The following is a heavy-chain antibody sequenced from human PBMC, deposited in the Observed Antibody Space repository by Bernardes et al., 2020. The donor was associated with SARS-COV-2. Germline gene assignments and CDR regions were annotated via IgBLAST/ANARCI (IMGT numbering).Heavy chain of an antibody. J-gene: IGHJ6*02. CDR1: GFTLNKYW. V-gene: IGHV3-74*03. CDR3: ARDVREVGRDPYYYYYYGFDV. Sequence: GGSLRLSCAASGFTLNKYWMHWVRQAPGQGLVWLSRINGDGDSTSSADSVRGRFTISRDNVKNTLYLQMSSLRADDTGVYFCARDVREVGRDPYYYYYYGFDVWGQGTTVTVS. D-gene: IGHD1-26*01. CDR2: INGDGDST.